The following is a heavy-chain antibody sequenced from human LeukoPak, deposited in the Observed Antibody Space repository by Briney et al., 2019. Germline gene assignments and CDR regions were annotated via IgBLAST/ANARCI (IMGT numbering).Heavy chain of an antibody. V-gene: IGHV3-23*01. J-gene: IGHJ6*02. Sequence: GRSLRLSCVASGFTFDDYAMHWVRQAPGKGLEWVSAISGSGGSTYYADSVKGRFTISRDNSKNTLYLQMNSLRAEDTAVYYCAKETEYNVGGLYYYYGMDVWGQGTTVTVSS. CDR2: ISGSGGST. CDR3: AKETEYNVGGLYYYYGMDV. CDR1: GFTFDDYA. D-gene: IGHD1-1*01.